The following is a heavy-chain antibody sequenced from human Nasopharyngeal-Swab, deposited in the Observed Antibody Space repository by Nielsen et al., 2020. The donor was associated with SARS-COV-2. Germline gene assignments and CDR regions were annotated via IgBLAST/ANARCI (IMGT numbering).Heavy chain of an antibody. Sequence: VKVSCKSSGTTLSTFGLSWVRQAPGQGLEWVGGFIPVFGTINYAQRFLGRVTITADESTTTAYMDLRGLRSDDTAIYYCTRWGYNYTYWGQGTLVTVSS. CDR3: TRWGYNYTY. V-gene: IGHV1-69*13. D-gene: IGHD5-24*01. CDR1: GTTLSTFG. CDR2: FIPVFGTI. J-gene: IGHJ4*02.